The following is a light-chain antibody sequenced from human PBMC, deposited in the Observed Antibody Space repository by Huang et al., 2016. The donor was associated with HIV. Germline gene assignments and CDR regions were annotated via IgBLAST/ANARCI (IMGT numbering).Light chain of an antibody. Sequence: EIVLTQSPATLSLSPGERATLSCRASQSVSTDLAWYQQKPGQAPRLHIDDASNTAAGNQARVSGSGSGTDFTQRISDLGPGDLAVYYCQQRSNWALVTFGPGTRV. J-gene: IGKJ3*01. CDR1: QSVSTD. CDR2: DAS. CDR3: QQRSNWALVT. V-gene: IGKV3-11*01.